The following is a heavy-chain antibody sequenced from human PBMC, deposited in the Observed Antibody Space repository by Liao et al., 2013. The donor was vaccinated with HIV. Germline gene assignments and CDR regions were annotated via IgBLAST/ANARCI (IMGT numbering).Heavy chain of an antibody. Sequence: QVRLQQWGAGLLKPSETLSLTCTVYGGSFSGYYWSWIRQSPGKGLEWIGEINHSGSTNYNPSLKSRVIISLDTSKNQFSLRLSSVTAADTALYYCARGSRGTVTPFQHWGQGTLVTVSS. CDR1: GGSFSGYY. J-gene: IGHJ1*01. CDR2: INHSGST. V-gene: IGHV4-34*01. D-gene: IGHD4-17*01. CDR3: ARGSRGTVTPFQH.